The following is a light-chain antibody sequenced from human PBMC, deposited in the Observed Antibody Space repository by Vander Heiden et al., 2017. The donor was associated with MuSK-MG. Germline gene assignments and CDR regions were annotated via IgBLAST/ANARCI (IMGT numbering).Light chain of an antibody. V-gene: IGLV1-47*01. CDR2: RNN. Sequence: QSVLTQPPSASGTPGQRVTISCSGSSSNIGSNYVYWYQQLPGTAPNLLIYRNNQRPSGVPDRFSGSKSGTSASPAISGLRSEDEADYYCAAWDDSLSGHVVFGGGTKLTVL. CDR1: SSNIGSNY. J-gene: IGLJ2*01. CDR3: AAWDDSLSGHVV.